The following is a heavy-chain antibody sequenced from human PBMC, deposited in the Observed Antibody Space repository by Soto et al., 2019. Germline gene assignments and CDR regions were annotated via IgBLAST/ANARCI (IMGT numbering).Heavy chain of an antibody. Sequence: GVPLRLSCAASGLTCSSYSMNWARQAPGKGLEWVSYISSSSSTIYYADSVKGRFTISRDNAKNSLYLQMNSLRAEDTAVYYCAREGYYGSGSYYYYYMDVWGNGTTVTAP. CDR3: AREGYYGSGSYYYYYMDV. D-gene: IGHD3-10*01. CDR1: GLTCSSYS. J-gene: IGHJ6*03. V-gene: IGHV3-48*01. CDR2: ISSSSSTI.